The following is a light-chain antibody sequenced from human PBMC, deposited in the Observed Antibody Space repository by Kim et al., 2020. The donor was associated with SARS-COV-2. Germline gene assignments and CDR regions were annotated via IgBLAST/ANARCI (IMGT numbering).Light chain of an antibody. CDR2: RTS. J-gene: IGKJ1*01. Sequence: DIQMTQSPSTLSASVGDRVTITCRASQRINNWLAWYQQKPGKAPNLLIYRTSTLFNGVPSRFSASGSDTEFTLTITSLQPDDFATYYCQHYHMCTWAFGQGTKVDIK. CDR1: QRINNW. V-gene: IGKV1-5*03. CDR3: QHYHMCTWA.